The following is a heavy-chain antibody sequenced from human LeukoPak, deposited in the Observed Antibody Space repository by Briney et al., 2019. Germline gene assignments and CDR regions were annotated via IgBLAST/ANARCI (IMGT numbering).Heavy chain of an antibody. V-gene: IGHV1-46*01. CDR1: GYTFTSYY. D-gene: IGHD3-22*01. CDR2: INPSGGST. Sequence: GASVKVSCKASGYTFTSYYMHWVRQAPGQGLEWMGIINPSGGSTSYAQKFQGRVTMTRDTSTSTVYMELSSPRSEDTAVYYCAKDQYYYDGSGYRLDYWGQGTLVTVSS. J-gene: IGHJ4*02. CDR3: AKDQYYYDGSGYRLDY.